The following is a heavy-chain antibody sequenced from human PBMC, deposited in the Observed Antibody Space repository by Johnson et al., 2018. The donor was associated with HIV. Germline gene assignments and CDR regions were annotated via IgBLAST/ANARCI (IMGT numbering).Heavy chain of an antibody. CDR1: GFTFSNYG. Sequence: QVQLVESGGGVVQPGRSLRLSCAASGFTFSNYGMHWVRQGPGKGLEWVTFIRYDGSNEYYADSVKGRFTISRDNSKNTLYLQMNSLRAEETAMYYCARECNYYDSSSHAFDIWGQGTMVTVSS. D-gene: IGHD3-22*01. J-gene: IGHJ3*02. CDR2: IRYDGSNE. V-gene: IGHV3-30*02. CDR3: ARECNYYDSSSHAFDI.